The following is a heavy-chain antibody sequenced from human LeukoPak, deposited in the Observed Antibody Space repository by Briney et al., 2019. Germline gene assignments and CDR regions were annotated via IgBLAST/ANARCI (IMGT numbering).Heavy chain of an antibody. D-gene: IGHD2-15*01. Sequence: PGGSLRVSCAASGFTFSRFGMHWVRQTAGKGLEWLAFIRYDATSKVYADSVKGRFTVSRDNSKNTLYLQMSRLRPDDTAVYYCVAHQGYCSDNSCGPYWGQGTLVTVST. V-gene: IGHV3-30*02. CDR2: IRYDATSK. CDR3: VAHQGYCSDNSCGPY. CDR1: GFTFSRFG. J-gene: IGHJ4*02.